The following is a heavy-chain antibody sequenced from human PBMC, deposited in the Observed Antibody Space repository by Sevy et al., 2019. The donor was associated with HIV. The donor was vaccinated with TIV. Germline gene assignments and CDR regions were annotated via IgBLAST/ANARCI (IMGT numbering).Heavy chain of an antibody. CDR2: IKQDGSEK. D-gene: IGHD6-19*01. CDR3: ARDLPYSGWTPNYYYYYGMDV. CDR1: GFTFSSYW. J-gene: IGHJ6*02. V-gene: IGHV3-7*01. Sequence: GGSLRLSCAASGFTFSSYWMSWVRQAPGKGLEWVANIKQDGSEKYYVDSVKGRFTISRDNAKNSLYLQMNSLRAEDTAVYYCARDLPYSGWTPNYYYYYGMDVWGQGTTVTVSS.